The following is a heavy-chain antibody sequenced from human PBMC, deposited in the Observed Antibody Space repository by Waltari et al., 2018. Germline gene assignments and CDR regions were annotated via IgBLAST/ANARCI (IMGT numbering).Heavy chain of an antibody. J-gene: IGHJ4*02. CDR3: ARQNIHSYGYGYFDF. Sequence: EVQLEQSGAEVKKPGESLKISCNGSGYSFAKYWIGWVRQMPGKGLEGMGFIYPGDSNNKYGLSVQGQVTISADTSISTAYLQWSSLKASDTAIYFCARQNIHSYGYGYFDFWGQGTLVTVSS. CDR1: GYSFAKYW. V-gene: IGHV5-51*01. CDR2: IYPGDSNN. D-gene: IGHD5-18*01.